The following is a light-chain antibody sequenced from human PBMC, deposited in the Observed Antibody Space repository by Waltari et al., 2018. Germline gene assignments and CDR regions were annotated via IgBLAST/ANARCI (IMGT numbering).Light chain of an antibody. J-gene: IGKJ2*01. CDR1: QSLTKKY. V-gene: IGKV3-20*01. Sequence: EIVLTQSPGTLSLSPGERATLSCRASQSLTKKYLAWYQQKPGQAPRLLIYGASSRAAGVPDRCSGSGSGTDFTLTIDRLEPEDFAVYYCQQYGSSVLYTFGQGTNLEI. CDR2: GAS. CDR3: QQYGSSVLYT.